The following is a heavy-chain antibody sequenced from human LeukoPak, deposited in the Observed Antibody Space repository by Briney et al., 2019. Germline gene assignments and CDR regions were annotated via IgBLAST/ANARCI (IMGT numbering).Heavy chain of an antibody. J-gene: IGHJ6*02. V-gene: IGHV4-59*01. CDR1: GGSISSYY. CDR3: ARAILYCSGGSCYPGLYYGMDV. CDR2: IYYSGST. D-gene: IGHD2-15*01. Sequence: SETLSLTCTVSGGSISSYYWSWTRQPPGKGLEWIGYIYYSGSTNYNPSLKSRVTISVDTSKNQFSLKLSSVTAADTAVYYCARAILYCSGGSCYPGLYYGMDVWGQGTTVTVSS.